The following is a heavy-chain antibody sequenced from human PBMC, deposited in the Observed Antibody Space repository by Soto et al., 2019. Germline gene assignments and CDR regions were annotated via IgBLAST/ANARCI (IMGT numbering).Heavy chain of an antibody. D-gene: IGHD2-2*02. CDR3: SIPGSDH. Sequence: PGGSLRLSCEGSRFTFSTSPMQWVRQAPGKGLEWVAVISDDGDNKFYTDSVKGRFTISRDNSKNTLFLQMASLRVEDTAVYYCSIPGSDHWGQGTQVTVSS. J-gene: IGHJ1*01. CDR1: RFTFSTSP. V-gene: IGHV3-30-3*01. CDR2: ISDDGDNK.